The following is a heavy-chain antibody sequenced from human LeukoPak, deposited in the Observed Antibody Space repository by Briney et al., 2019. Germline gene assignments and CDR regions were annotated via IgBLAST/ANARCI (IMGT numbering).Heavy chain of an antibody. CDR2: ISSNSNTI. D-gene: IGHD2-15*01. CDR1: GFTFISYS. J-gene: IGHJ4*02. CDR3: AKDSPRIGVVVVAATIFDY. Sequence: GGSLRLSCAASGFTFISYSMNWVRQAPGKGLEWVSYISSNSNTIYYADSVKGRFTISRDNAKNSLYLQMNSLRAEDTAVYYCAKDSPRIGVVVVAATIFDYWGQGTLVTVSS. V-gene: IGHV3-48*04.